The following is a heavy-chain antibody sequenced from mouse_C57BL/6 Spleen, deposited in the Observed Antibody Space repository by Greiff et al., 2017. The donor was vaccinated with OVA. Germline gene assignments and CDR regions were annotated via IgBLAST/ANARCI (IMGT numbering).Heavy chain of an antibody. CDR1: GYSFTGYY. Sequence: EVQVVESGPELVKPGASVKISCKASGYSFTGYYMHWVKQSSEKSLEWIGEINPSTGGTSYNQKFKGKATLTVDKSSSTAYMQLKSLTSEDSAVYYCARSGDYGSFAYWGQGTLVTVSA. V-gene: IGHV1-43*01. D-gene: IGHD2-4*01. CDR2: INPSTGGT. CDR3: ARSGDYGSFAY. J-gene: IGHJ3*01.